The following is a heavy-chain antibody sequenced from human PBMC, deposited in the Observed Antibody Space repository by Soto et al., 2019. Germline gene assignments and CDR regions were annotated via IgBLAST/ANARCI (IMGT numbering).Heavy chain of an antibody. D-gene: IGHD1-1*01. Sequence: GGSLRLSCAASGFTFSSYEMNWVRQAPGKGLEWVSYISSSGSTIYYAESVKGRFTISRDNAKNSLYLQMNSLRAEATPVYYFPRHRGSLYYYYGMDVWGQGTTVTVSS. V-gene: IGHV3-48*03. J-gene: IGHJ6*02. CDR1: GFTFSSYE. CDR3: PRHRGSLYYYYGMDV. CDR2: ISSSGSTI.